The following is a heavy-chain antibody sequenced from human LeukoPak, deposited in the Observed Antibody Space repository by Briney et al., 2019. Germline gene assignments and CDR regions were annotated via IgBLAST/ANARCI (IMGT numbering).Heavy chain of an antibody. CDR2: IYYSGST. V-gene: IGHV4-39*01. J-gene: IGHJ4*02. CDR1: GGSISSNSYY. CDR3: AGRRARWLQDAIDY. Sequence: PSETLSLTCTVSGGSISSNSYYWGWIRQPPGKGLKWIGSIYYSGSTYYNPSLKSRVTISVDTSKNQLSLKLNSVTAADTAVYYCAGRRARWLQDAIDYWGQGTLVTVSS. D-gene: IGHD5-24*01.